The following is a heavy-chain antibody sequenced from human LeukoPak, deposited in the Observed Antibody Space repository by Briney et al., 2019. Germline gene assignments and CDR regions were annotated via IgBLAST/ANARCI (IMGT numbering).Heavy chain of an antibody. J-gene: IGHJ4*02. CDR3: ARERGRGRDSPWFDY. CDR2: IYSDGST. Sequence: PGGSLRLSCAASGFIFSGDFMSWVRQAPGKGLEWVSVIYSDGSTYYADSVKGRFTTSRDSSKNTLDLQMTGLRAEDTAVYYCARERGRGRDSPWFDYWGQGTLVTVSS. CDR1: GFIFSGDF. V-gene: IGHV3-53*01. D-gene: IGHD1-26*01.